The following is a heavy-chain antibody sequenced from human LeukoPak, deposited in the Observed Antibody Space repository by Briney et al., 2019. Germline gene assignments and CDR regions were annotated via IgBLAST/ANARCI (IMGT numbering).Heavy chain of an antibody. D-gene: IGHD4-23*01. J-gene: IGHJ3*02. V-gene: IGHV4-31*03. CDR1: GGSISSGGYY. Sequence: SETLSLTCTVSGGSISSGGYYWSWIRQHPGKGLEWIGYIYYSGSTYYNPSLKSRVTISVDTSKNQFSLKLSSVTAADTAVYYCAGSVHDYGGTHGAFDIWGQGTMVTVSS. CDR3: AGSVHDYGGTHGAFDI. CDR2: IYYSGST.